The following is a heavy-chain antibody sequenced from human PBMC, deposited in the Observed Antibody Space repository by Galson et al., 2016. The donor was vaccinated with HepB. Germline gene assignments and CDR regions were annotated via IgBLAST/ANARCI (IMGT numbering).Heavy chain of an antibody. CDR1: GFTFSTSA. J-gene: IGHJ4*02. CDR2: ISGSGVNA. V-gene: IGHV3-23*01. D-gene: IGHD2-2*01. Sequence: SLRLSCAASGFTFSTSAMSWVRQAPGKGLEWVSAISGSGVNAHYADSVKGRFTISRDNSKNTLYLQMNSLRAEDTAIYYCAGVPSGKRLDYWGQGTLVTVSS. CDR3: AGVPSGKRLDY.